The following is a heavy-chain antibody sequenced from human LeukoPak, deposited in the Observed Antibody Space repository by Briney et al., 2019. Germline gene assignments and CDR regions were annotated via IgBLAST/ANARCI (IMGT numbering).Heavy chain of an antibody. Sequence: GGSLRLSCAASGYTFSNYRMSWVRQAPGKGLEWVANIKQEGSEKYYVDSVKGRFTISRDNAKNLLYLQMNSLRAEDTAVYYCAREGSYRNWFDPWGQGTLVTVSS. CDR3: AREGSYRNWFDP. V-gene: IGHV3-7*05. CDR2: IKQEGSEK. D-gene: IGHD1-26*01. CDR1: GYTFSNYR. J-gene: IGHJ5*02.